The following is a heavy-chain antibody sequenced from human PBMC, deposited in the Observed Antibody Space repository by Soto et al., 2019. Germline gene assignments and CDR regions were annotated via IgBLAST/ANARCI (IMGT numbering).Heavy chain of an antibody. CDR3: ARQGAVTVMFYYHGMDV. CDR1: GGSFGGYF. CDR2: INHGGIT. J-gene: IGHJ6*02. Sequence: QVQLQQWGAGLLKPSETLSLTCDVYGGSFGGYFWSWIRQPPGKGLEWIGEINHGGITNYNPSLRSRITTSVDTSKNQFSLKLSSVTAADAAVYCCARQGAVTVMFYYHGMDVWGQGTSVTVSS. V-gene: IGHV4-34*02. D-gene: IGHD2-21*02.